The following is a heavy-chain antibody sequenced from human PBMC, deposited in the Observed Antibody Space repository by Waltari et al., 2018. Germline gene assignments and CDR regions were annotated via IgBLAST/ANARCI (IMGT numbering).Heavy chain of an antibody. Sequence: EVQLVESGGGSVQPGGSLRLSCAASGMTLSSYWVNWVRQAPGKGRGGGAKIKQDGSEKNYVDSVEGRFSISRDNAQNSLYLQMNSLRAEDTAIYYCVTGLTTVTAKDYFDHWGQGALVTVSS. CDR1: GMTLSSYW. D-gene: IGHD4-17*01. J-gene: IGHJ4*02. CDR3: VTGLTTVTAKDYFDH. CDR2: IKQDGSEK. V-gene: IGHV3-7*01.